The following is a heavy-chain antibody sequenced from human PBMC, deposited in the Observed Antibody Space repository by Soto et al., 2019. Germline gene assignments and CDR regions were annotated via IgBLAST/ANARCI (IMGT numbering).Heavy chain of an antibody. Sequence: GASVKVSCKASGYTFTSYGISWVRQAPGQGLEWMGWISAYNGNTNYAQKLQGRVTMTTDTSTSTAYMELRSLRSDDTAVYYCAGLRSNDMLTGYHPSYYSDMDVWGQETTLTVS. J-gene: IGHJ6*02. D-gene: IGHD3-9*01. CDR2: ISAYNGNT. V-gene: IGHV1-18*01. CDR1: GYTFTSYG. CDR3: AGLRSNDMLTGYHPSYYSDMDV.